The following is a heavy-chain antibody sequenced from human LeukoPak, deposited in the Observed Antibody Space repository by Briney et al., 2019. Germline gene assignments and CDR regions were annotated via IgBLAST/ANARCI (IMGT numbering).Heavy chain of an antibody. CDR3: AKGDIAAAASGHDY. Sequence: GGSLRLSCAASGFTFSNYWMHWVRQAPGKGLVWVSGISWNSGSIAYADSVKGRFTISRDNAKNSLYLQMNSLRAEDTALYYCAKGDIAAAASGHDYWGQGTLVTVSS. CDR1: GFTFSNYW. D-gene: IGHD6-13*01. J-gene: IGHJ4*02. V-gene: IGHV3-9*01. CDR2: ISWNSGSI.